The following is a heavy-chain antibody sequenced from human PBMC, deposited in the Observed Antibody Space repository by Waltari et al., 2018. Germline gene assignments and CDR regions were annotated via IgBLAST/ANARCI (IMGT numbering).Heavy chain of an antibody. CDR3: ARDEESGYSYGFPTYSFDY. CDR2: IWYDGSNK. D-gene: IGHD5-18*01. Sequence: QVQLVESGGGVVQPGRSLRLPCAASGFTFSSYGMPWVRPAHGQGREWVAVIWYDGSNKYYADSVKGRFTISRDNSKNTLYLQMHSLRAEDTAVYYCARDEESGYSYGFPTYSFDYWGQGTLVTVSS. V-gene: IGHV3-33*08. CDR1: GFTFSSYG. J-gene: IGHJ4*02.